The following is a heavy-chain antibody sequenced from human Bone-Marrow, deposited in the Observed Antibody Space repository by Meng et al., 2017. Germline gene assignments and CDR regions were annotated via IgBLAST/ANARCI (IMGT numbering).Heavy chain of an antibody. J-gene: IGHJ4*02. Sequence: GESLKISCAASGFTFSSYGMHWVRQAPGKGLEWVSVIWYDGSNKYYADSVKGRFTISRDNSKNTLYLQMNSLRAEDMAVYYCARDFYDSNGYYRVFDYWGQGTRVT. CDR3: ARDFYDSNGYYRVFDY. CDR1: GFTFSSYG. CDR2: IWYDGSNK. V-gene: IGHV3-33*01. D-gene: IGHD3-22*01.